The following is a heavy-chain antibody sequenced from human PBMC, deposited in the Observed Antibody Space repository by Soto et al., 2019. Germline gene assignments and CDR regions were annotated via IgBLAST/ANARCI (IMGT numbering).Heavy chain of an antibody. CDR1: GYTFNSYY. CDR2: INPNSDVT. D-gene: IGHD3-16*01. CDR3: VRVGLNRNYDLDF. V-gene: IGHV1-2*02. Sequence: QVQLVQSGAEVKKPGASVKVSCKASGYTFNSYYIHWVRQAPGQGREWMGWINPNSDVTGYAQSFQGGVTMTRDMTMTTAYMDLTRLRSDDTAVYYCVRVGLNRNYDLDFWGQGPLITVSS. J-gene: IGHJ4*02.